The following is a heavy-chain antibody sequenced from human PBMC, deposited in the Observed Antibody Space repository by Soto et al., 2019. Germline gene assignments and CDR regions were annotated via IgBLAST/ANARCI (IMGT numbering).Heavy chain of an antibody. CDR3: ARVLPFHSGSYSRGFDY. CDR2: ISANNGNT. Sequence: QVQLVQSGAEVKQPGASVKVSCKASGYTFTSYVISWVRQAPGQGLEWMGWISANNGNTNYAQRLQGRVTMTTDTSTSTAHMELRSLRSDDTAVYYCARVLPFHSGSYSRGFDYWGQGTLVTVSS. V-gene: IGHV1-18*01. D-gene: IGHD1-26*01. J-gene: IGHJ4*02. CDR1: GYTFTSYV.